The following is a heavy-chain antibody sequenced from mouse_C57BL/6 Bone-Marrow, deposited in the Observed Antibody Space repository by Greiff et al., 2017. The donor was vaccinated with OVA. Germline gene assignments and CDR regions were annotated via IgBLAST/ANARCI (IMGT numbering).Heavy chain of an antibody. CDR1: GFTFSSYA. J-gene: IGHJ3*01. D-gene: IGHD3-1*01. CDR2: ISDGGSYT. V-gene: IGHV5-4*01. CDR3: AREGYGRAY. Sequence: EVKLMESGGGLVKPGGSLKLSCAASGFTFSSYAMSWVRQTPEKRLEWVATISDGGSYTSYPDNVKGRFTISRDNAKNNLYLQMSHLKSEDTAMYYCAREGYGRAYWGQGTLVTVSA.